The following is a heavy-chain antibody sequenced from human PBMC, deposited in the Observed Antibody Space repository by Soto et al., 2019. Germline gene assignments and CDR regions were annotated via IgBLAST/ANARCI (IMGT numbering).Heavy chain of an antibody. CDR3: ATGLYGSGGDI. J-gene: IGHJ3*02. CDR2: IIPVFRTA. V-gene: IGHV1-69*01. Sequence: QVQLVQSGAEVKKSGSSVKVSCKAFGGTFSSYVISWVRQAPGHGLEWMGGIIPVFRTAKYAQRFQGRFSITVDESTTTTYMDLRSLRSEDTAVYFCATGLYGSGGDIWCQGTMVTVSS. D-gene: IGHD3-10*01. CDR1: GGTFSSYV.